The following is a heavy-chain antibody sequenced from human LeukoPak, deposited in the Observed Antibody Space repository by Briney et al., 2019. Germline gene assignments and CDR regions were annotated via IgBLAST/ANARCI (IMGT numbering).Heavy chain of an antibody. Sequence: SETLSLTCTVSGGSISSSTNYWGWIRQPPGKGLEWIGSLYYSGSTYYNPSLKSRVTISADTSKNQFSLNLRSVTAADTAVYYCATLHGSSGYPPHFDCWGQGTPVTVSS. CDR2: LYYSGST. J-gene: IGHJ4*02. V-gene: IGHV4-39*01. D-gene: IGHD3-22*01. CDR3: ATLHGSSGYPPHFDC. CDR1: GGSISSSTNY.